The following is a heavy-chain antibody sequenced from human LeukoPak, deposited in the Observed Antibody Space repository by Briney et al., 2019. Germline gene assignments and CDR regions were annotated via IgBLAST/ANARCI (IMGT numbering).Heavy chain of an antibody. CDR1: GGTFSSYA. D-gene: IGHD5-18*01. CDR2: IIPIFGTA. J-gene: IGHJ5*02. V-gene: IGHV1-69*05. CDR3: ARGWVNTAMNYGWFDP. Sequence: ASVKVSCKASGGTFSSYAISWVRQAPGQGLEWMGGIIPIFGTANYAQKFQGRVTITTDESTSTAYMELSSLRSEDTAVYYCARGWVNTAMNYGWFDPWGQGTLVTVSS.